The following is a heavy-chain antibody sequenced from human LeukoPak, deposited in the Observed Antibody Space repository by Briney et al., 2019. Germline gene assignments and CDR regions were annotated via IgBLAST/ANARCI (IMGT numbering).Heavy chain of an antibody. CDR2: ISSSGSTI. J-gene: IGHJ4*02. Sequence: GGSLRLSCAASGFTFSSYAMSWVRQAPGKGLEWVSYISSSGSTIYYADSVKGRFTISRDNAKNSLYLQMNSLRAEDTAVYYCARKYGSGSYYGGSLIRHIDYWGQGTLVTVSS. V-gene: IGHV3-48*03. D-gene: IGHD3-10*01. CDR1: GFTFSSYA. CDR3: ARKYGSGSYYGGSLIRHIDY.